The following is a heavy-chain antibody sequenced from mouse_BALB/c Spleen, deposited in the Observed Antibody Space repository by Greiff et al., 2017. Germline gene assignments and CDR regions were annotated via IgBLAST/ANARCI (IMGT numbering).Heavy chain of an antibody. CDR2: IDPANGNT. V-gene: IGHV14-3*02. D-gene: IGHD2-10*02. Sequence: VQLQQSGAELVKPGASVKLSCTASGFNIKDTYMHWVKQRPEQGLEWIGRIDPANGNTKYDPKFQGKATITADTSANTAYQQLSSLTSEDTAVYYCAREGYGNYFDYWGQGTTLTVSS. CDR1: GFNIKDTY. J-gene: IGHJ2*01. CDR3: AREGYGNYFDY.